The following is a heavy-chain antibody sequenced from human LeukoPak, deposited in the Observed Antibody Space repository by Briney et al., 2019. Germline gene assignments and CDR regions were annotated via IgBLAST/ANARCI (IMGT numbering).Heavy chain of an antibody. CDR3: ARHLGYCSGGSCYGAFDI. Sequence: GASVKVSCKASGYTFTSYGINWVRQAPGQGLEWMGWISAYNGNTNYAQKLQGRVTLTTDTSTSTAYMELRSLRSDDMAVYYCARHLGYCSGGSCYGAFDIWGQGTMVTVSS. D-gene: IGHD2-15*01. CDR1: GYTFTSYG. V-gene: IGHV1-18*03. J-gene: IGHJ3*02. CDR2: ISAYNGNT.